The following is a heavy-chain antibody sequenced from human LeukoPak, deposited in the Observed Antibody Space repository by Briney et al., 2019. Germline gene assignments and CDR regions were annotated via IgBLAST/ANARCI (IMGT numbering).Heavy chain of an antibody. J-gene: IGHJ4*02. V-gene: IGHV3-21*01. CDR2: ISSSSSYI. D-gene: IGHD5/OR15-5a*01. CDR1: GFTFSSYS. Sequence: GGSLRLSCAASGFTFSSYSMNWVRQAPGKGLEWVSSISSSSSYIYCADSVKGRFTISRDNAKNSLYLQMNSLRAEDTAVYYCARDSVHCCIFDYWGQGTLVTVSS. CDR3: ARDSVHCCIFDY.